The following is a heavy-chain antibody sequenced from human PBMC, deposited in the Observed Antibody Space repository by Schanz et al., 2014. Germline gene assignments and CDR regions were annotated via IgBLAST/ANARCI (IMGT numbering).Heavy chain of an antibody. V-gene: IGHV3-11*01. CDR3: AKVGEGSWFSAYFDY. CDR1: GFTFADYY. CDR2: VSSYDTTV. Sequence: QVQLLESGGGLFKPGGSLRLSCAGSGFTFADYYMTWIRQAPGKGLEWISYVSSYDTTVSYADSVKGRFTISRDNAKNSVYLQMNNLRAEDTAVYYCAKVGEGSWFSAYFDYWGQGTLVTVSS. D-gene: IGHD6-13*01. J-gene: IGHJ4*02.